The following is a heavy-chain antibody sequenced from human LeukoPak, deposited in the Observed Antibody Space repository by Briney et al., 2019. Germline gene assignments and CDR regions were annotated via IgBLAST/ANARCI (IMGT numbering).Heavy chain of an antibody. CDR1: GGSISSSSYY. D-gene: IGHD3-22*01. V-gene: IGHV4-39*01. Sequence: SETLSLTCTVSGGSISSSSYYWGWIRQPPGKGLEWIGSIYYSGSTYYNPSLKSRVTVSVDTSKNQFSLKLSSVTAADTAVYYCARTPVVSWGHGTLVTVSS. J-gene: IGHJ4*01. CDR3: ARTPVVS. CDR2: IYYSGST.